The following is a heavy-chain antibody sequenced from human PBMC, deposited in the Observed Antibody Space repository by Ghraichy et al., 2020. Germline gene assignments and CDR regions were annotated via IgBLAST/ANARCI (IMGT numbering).Heavy chain of an antibody. CDR1: GYTFTSYG. J-gene: IGHJ6*02. CDR2: ISAYNGNT. CDR3: ARDHCSGGSCYYNYGMDV. D-gene: IGHD2-15*01. Sequence: ASVKVSCKASGYTFTSYGISWVRQAPGQGLEWMGWISAYNGNTNYAQKLQGRVTMTTDTSTSTAYMEMRSLRSDDTAVYYCARDHCSGGSCYYNYGMDVWGQGTTVTVSS. V-gene: IGHV1-18*01.